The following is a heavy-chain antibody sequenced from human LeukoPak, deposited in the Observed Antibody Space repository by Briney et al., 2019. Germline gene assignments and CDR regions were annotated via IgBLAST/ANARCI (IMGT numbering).Heavy chain of an antibody. V-gene: IGHV3-30-3*01. CDR1: GFTFSTYA. D-gene: IGHD2-15*01. CDR3: AREAWYYFDY. Sequence: GGALRLSCVASGFTFSTYAIHWVRQAPGKGLEWVAVISYDGSNTYYEDSVKGRFTISRDNSKNTLYLQMNSLRAEDMAVYYCAREAWYYFDYWGQGTLVTVSS. CDR2: ISYDGSNT. J-gene: IGHJ4*02.